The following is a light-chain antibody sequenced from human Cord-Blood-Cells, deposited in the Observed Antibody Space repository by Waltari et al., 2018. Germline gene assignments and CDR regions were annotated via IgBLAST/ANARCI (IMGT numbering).Light chain of an antibody. J-gene: IGLJ2*01. CDR3: CSYADSSTSV. V-gene: IGLV2-23*01. Sequence: QSALTQPASASGSPGQSITISCTGTSSDVGSYNLVSWYQQHPGKAPKLMIYEGSKRPSGVSIRFSGSKSGNTASLTISGLQAEDEADYYCCSYADSSTSVFGGGTKLTVL. CDR2: EGS. CDR1: SSDVGSYNL.